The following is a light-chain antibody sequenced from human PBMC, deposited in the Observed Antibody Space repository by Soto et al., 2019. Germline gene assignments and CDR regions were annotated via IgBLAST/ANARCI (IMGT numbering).Light chain of an antibody. Sequence: QSVLTQPPSVSAAPGQKVTISCSGSRSNIGHNNVSWYQQLPGTAPKVLIYDNDKRPSGIPDRFSGSKSGTSATLGITGLLTGDEAEYYCGTWYSIPSVYFFGPGTKVTVL. J-gene: IGLJ1*01. CDR3: GTWYSIPSVYF. CDR1: RSNIGHNN. CDR2: DND. V-gene: IGLV1-51*01.